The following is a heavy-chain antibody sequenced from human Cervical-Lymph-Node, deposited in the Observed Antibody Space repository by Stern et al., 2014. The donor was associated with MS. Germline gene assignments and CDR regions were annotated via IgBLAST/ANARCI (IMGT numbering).Heavy chain of an antibody. J-gene: IGHJ3*02. CDR2: HSGYNGTS. V-gene: IGHV1-18*01. D-gene: IGHD2-15*01. CDR1: GYTFNSYG. CDR3: ARGLLGSENAFDI. Sequence: VQLVESGAEVKKPGASVKVSCKASGYTFNSYGISWVRQAPGKGLEWMGWHSGYNGTSNYAQKLQGRVTITTDTSTSTAYMELSSLRSDDTAVYYWARGLLGSENAFDIWGQGTMVTVSS.